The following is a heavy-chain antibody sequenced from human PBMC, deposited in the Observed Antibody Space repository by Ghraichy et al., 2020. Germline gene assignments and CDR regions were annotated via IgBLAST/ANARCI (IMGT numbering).Heavy chain of an antibody. CDR2: ISWNSGSI. D-gene: IGHD3-10*01. CDR1: GFSFDDYA. CDR3: ARDINYYGSGSYYAN. V-gene: IGHV3-9*01. J-gene: IGHJ4*02. Sequence: GGSLRLSCAASGFSFDDYAMHWVRQAPGKGLEWVSGISWNSGSIGYADSVKGRFTISRDKAKNSLYLQMNSLRAEDTALYYCARDINYYGSGSYYANWGQGTLVTVSS.